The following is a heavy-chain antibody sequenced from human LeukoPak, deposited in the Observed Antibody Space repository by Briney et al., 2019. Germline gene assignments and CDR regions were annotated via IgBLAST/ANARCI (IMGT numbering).Heavy chain of an antibody. V-gene: IGHV3-7*01. CDR2: IKQDGSEK. J-gene: IGHJ6*03. D-gene: IGHD3-16*02. Sequence: GGSLRLSCAASGFTFSSYWMSWVRQAPGKGLEWVANIKQDGSEKYYVDSVKGRFTISRDNAENSLYLQMNSLRAEDTAVYYCARDAYDYVWGSYRPGIMDVWGKGTTVTVSS. CDR3: ARDAYDYVWGSYRPGIMDV. CDR1: GFTFSSYW.